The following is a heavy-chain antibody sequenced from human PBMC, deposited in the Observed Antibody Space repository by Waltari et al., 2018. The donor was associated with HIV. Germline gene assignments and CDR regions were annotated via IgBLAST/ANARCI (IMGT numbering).Heavy chain of an antibody. V-gene: IGHV1-2*02. CDR3: ARDPLHGVAVSDIDY. CDR2: INPRSVGA. CDR1: GYTFTAYY. D-gene: IGHD6-19*01. Sequence: QVQLVQSGAEVKKPGASVKVSCKASGYTFTAYYMHWVRQAPGQGFEWRGGINPRSVGAQYAQKCQGRFTMTRDTSISTACMELSRLRSDDTAVYYCARDPLHGVAVSDIDYWGQGTLVTVSS. J-gene: IGHJ4*02.